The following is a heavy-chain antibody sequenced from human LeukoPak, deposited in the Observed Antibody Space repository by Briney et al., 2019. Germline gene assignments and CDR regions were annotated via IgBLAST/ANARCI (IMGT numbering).Heavy chain of an antibody. Sequence: GGSLRLSCAASGFTFTKYAMSWVRQAAGKGLEWVSAIGGSGTKTFYAESVKGRFTISRDNSKNTLYLQMNSLRAEDTALYYCAKDYRAMIVVVSAVDIWGQGTMVTVSS. CDR3: AKDYRAMIVVVSAVDI. J-gene: IGHJ3*02. V-gene: IGHV3-23*01. CDR2: IGGSGTKT. D-gene: IGHD3-22*01. CDR1: GFTFTKYA.